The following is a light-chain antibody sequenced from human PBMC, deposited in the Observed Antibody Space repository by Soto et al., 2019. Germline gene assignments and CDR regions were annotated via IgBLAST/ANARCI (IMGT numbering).Light chain of an antibody. CDR3: QQYGSSPPLS. CDR1: QSVTSSY. V-gene: IGKV3-20*01. CDR2: GAS. J-gene: IGKJ4*01. Sequence: EIVLTQSTGTLSLSPGESATLSCKSSQSVTSSYLAWYQQQPGQAPRLLIYGASSRATGIPDRFSVSGSGTDFTLTISRLEPEDFAVYYCQQYGSSPPLSFAGGTKVDIK.